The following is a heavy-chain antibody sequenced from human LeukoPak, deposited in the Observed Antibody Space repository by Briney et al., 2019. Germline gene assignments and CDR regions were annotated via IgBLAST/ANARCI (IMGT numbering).Heavy chain of an antibody. J-gene: IGHJ4*02. V-gene: IGHV4-39*02. CDR2: IYYSGST. Sequence: SETLSLTCTVSGGSISSSSYYWGWIRQPPGKGLEWIGSIYYSGSTYYNPSLKSRVTISVDTSKNQFSLKLSSVTAADTAVYYCAREYHGSGSYFDYWGQGTLVTVSS. D-gene: IGHD3-10*01. CDR3: AREYHGSGSYFDY. CDR1: GGSISSSSYY.